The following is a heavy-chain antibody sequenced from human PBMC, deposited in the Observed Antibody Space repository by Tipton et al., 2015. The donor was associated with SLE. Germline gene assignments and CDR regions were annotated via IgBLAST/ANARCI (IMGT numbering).Heavy chain of an antibody. J-gene: IGHJ4*02. V-gene: IGHV3-30*04. CDR1: GFTFSSYA. CDR3: ARDRSRALDY. Sequence: SLRLSCAASGFTFSSYAMHWVRQAPGKGLEWVAVISYDGSNKYYADSVKGRFTISRDNSKNTLYLQMNSLRAEDTAVYYCARDRSRALDYWGQGTLVTV. D-gene: IGHD6-6*01. CDR2: ISYDGSNK.